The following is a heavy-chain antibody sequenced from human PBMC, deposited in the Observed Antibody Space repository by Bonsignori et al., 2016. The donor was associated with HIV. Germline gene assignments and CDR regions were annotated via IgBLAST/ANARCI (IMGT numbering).Heavy chain of an antibody. Sequence: GSLRLSCAASGFTFSSYTMSWVRRGSREGLEWVSDIKSNSRTINYADSLKGRFTISRDNANSSLFLQMNSLGDEDTAVYYCARGRYTFGSLSFDSWGQGTPVTVSS. D-gene: IGHD1-1*01. J-gene: IGHJ4*02. V-gene: IGHV3-48*02. CDR1: GFTFSSYT. CDR3: ARGRYTFGSLSFDS. CDR2: IKSNSRTI.